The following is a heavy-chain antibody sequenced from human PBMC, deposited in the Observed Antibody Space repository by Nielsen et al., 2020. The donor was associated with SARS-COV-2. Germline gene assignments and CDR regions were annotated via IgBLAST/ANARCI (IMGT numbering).Heavy chain of an antibody. D-gene: IGHD6-13*01. Sequence: GESLKISCAASGFTFSSYWMHWVRQAPGKGLVWVSRINSDGSSTSYADSVKGRFTISGDNAKNTLYLQMNSLRAEDTAVYYCARGSDSSSWYEYYYYYYGMDVWGQGTTVTVSS. CDR3: ARGSDSSSWYEYYYYYYGMDV. CDR1: GFTFSSYW. CDR2: INSDGSST. J-gene: IGHJ6*02. V-gene: IGHV3-74*01.